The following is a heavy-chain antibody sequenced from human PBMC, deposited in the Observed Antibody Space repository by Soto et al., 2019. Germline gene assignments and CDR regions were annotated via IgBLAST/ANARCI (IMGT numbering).Heavy chain of an antibody. D-gene: IGHD2-15*01. CDR1: GGTFSIYT. CDR2: GSA. CDR3: AREGPPDIAWFDP. J-gene: IGHJ5*02. V-gene: IGHV1-69*01. Sequence: QVQLVQSGAEGKKPGSSVKVSCKASGGTFSIYTISWVRQAPGQGLEWMGGSANSAQKFQGRRTVTADESTSTVYLELSSLTSEDTAVYYCAREGPPDIAWFDPWGQGTMVSVSS.